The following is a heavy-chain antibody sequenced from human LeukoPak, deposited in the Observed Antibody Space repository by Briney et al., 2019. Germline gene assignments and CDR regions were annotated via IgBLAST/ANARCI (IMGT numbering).Heavy chain of an antibody. D-gene: IGHD5-12*01. V-gene: IGHV1-2*02. J-gene: IGHJ4*02. CDR3: ARDRTVDGVATITLDH. Sequence: ASVKVACKASGYTFTGYYMHWVRQAPGQGLEWMGLINPNSGGTNYAQKFQGRVTMTRDTSISTAYMELSRLRYDDTAVYYCARDRTVDGVATITLDHWGQGALVIVSS. CDR2: INPNSGGT. CDR1: GYTFTGYY.